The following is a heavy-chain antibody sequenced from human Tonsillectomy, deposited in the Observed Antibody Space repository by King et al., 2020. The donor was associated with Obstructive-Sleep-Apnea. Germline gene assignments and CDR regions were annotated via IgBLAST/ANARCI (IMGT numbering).Heavy chain of an antibody. J-gene: IGHJ5*01. CDR3: ARDLKDGFDP. CDR2: ITSTSDTI. CDR1: GFNFGTYG. V-gene: IGHV3-48*01. Sequence: QLVQSGGGLVQPGGSLRLSCAASGFNFGTYGMNWVRQAPGKGLEWISYITSTSDTIYYADSVRGRFTFSRDNAKNSLYLQMNSLRVEDTALFYCARDLKDGFDPWGQGTLSSSPQ.